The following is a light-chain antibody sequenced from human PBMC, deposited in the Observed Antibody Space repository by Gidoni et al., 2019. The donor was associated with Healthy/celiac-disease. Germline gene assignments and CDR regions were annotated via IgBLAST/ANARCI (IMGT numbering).Light chain of an antibody. V-gene: IGKV3-20*01. J-gene: IGKJ2*01. CDR3: KQYGSSPMYT. Sequence: EVVLTQSPGTLSVSRGDRATLFCRASQSVSRSYLACYQQKPGHAPRLLLYGASSRATGIPARFSGSGSGTAFTLTIISLEPEDFAVYYCKQYGSSPMYTFGQXTQLEIK. CDR1: QSVSRSY. CDR2: GAS.